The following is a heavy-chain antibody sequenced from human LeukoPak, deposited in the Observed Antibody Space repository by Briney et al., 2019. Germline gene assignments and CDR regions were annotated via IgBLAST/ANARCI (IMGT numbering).Heavy chain of an antibody. D-gene: IGHD3-22*01. V-gene: IGHV3-30*02. CDR2: IRYDGSNK. CDR1: GFTFSSYG. CDR3: AKDSPSSHYYDSSGSITMDY. Sequence: PGASLRLSCAASGFTFSSYGMPWVRQAPGKGLEWVAFIRYDGSNKYYADSVKGRFTISRDNSKNTLYLQMNSLRAEDTAVYYCAKDSPSSHYYDSSGSITMDYWGQGTLVTVSS. J-gene: IGHJ4*02.